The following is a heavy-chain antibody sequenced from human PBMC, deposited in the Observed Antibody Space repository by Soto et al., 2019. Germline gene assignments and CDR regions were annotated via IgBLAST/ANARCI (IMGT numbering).Heavy chain of an antibody. CDR1: GFTFSDYG. Sequence: GGSLRLSCAASGFTFSDYGMHWVRQAPGKGLEWVAVIWYDGSNKYYADSVKGRFTISRDNSKNTLYLQMNSLRAEDTAVYYCAREGHSGQRAHDYWGQGTLVTVSS. D-gene: IGHD6-19*01. CDR3: AREGHSGQRAHDY. V-gene: IGHV3-33*01. CDR2: IWYDGSNK. J-gene: IGHJ4*02.